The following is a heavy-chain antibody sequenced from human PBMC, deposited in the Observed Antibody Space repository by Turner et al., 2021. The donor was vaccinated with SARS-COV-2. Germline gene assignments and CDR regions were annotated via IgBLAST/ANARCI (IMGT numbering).Heavy chain of an antibody. CDR2: IYYSGIP. Sequence: QLQLQESGPGLVKPSETLSLTCTVFGGPISSSSYYWGWIRQPPGKGLEWIGSIYYSGIPYYNPSLKSRVTISVDTSKNQFSLKLSSVTAADTAVYYCARLMDTAMDYYGMDVWGQGTTVTVSS. CDR3: ARLMDTAMDYYGMDV. J-gene: IGHJ6*02. CDR1: GGPISSSSYY. D-gene: IGHD5-18*01. V-gene: IGHV4-39*01.